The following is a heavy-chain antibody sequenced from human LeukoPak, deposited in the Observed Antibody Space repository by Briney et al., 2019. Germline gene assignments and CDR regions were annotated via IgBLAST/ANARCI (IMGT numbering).Heavy chain of an antibody. V-gene: IGHV1-69*04. CDR3: ARSSYSSGWYDY. J-gene: IGHJ4*02. CDR2: IIPILGIA. D-gene: IGHD6-19*01. Sequence: SVKVSCKASGGTFSSYAISWVRQAPGQGLEWMGRIIPILGIANYAQKFQGRVTITADKSTSTAYMELRSLRSDDTAVYYCARSSYSSGWYDYWGQGTLVTVSS. CDR1: GGTFSSYA.